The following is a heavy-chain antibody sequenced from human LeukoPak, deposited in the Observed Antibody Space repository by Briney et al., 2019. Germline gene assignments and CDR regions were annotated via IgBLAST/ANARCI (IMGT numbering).Heavy chain of an antibody. CDR3: AREEQWLVRDYGMDV. Sequence: APVKVSCKASGYTFTGYYMHWVRQAPGQGLEWMGWINPNSGGTNYAQKFQGRVTMTRDTSISTAYMELSRLRSDDTAVYYCAREEQWLVRDYGMDVWGQGTTVTVSS. D-gene: IGHD6-19*01. V-gene: IGHV1-2*02. CDR1: GYTFTGYY. CDR2: INPNSGGT. J-gene: IGHJ6*02.